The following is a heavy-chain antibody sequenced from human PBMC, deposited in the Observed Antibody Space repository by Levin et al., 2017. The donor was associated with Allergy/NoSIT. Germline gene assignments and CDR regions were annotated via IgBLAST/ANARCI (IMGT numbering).Heavy chain of an antibody. Sequence: GESLKISCQGSGYSFTKYWIGWVRQMPGKGLEWMGIICPDDSDTRYAPSSEGQVTISADRSINTAYLQWNSLKATDTAIYYCARQAQVAGPGIDYWGQGTLVTVSS. J-gene: IGHJ4*02. V-gene: IGHV5-51*01. CDR3: ARQAQVAGPGIDY. CDR1: GYSFTKYW. D-gene: IGHD6-19*01. CDR2: ICPDDSDT.